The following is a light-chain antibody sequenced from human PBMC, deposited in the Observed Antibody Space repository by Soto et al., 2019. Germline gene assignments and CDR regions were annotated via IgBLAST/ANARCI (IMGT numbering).Light chain of an antibody. V-gene: IGKV1-33*01. CDR1: QDISTY. Sequence: DIQMTQSPSSLSASLGDRVTITCRASQDISTYLNWYQQKPGKAPNLLIYTVPNLETGVPSRFSGSGSGTVFTLTISALQPEDIATNYCQQYNSLPYTFGQWTRLEIE. J-gene: IGKJ2*01. CDR3: QQYNSLPYT. CDR2: TVP.